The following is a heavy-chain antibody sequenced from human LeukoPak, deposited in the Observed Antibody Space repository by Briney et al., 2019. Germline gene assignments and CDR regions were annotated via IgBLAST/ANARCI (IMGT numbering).Heavy chain of an antibody. Sequence: GGSLRLSCAASGFTFSSYSMNWVRQAPGKGLQWVSAISGSGGSTYYADFVKGRFTVSRDNSKNTLYLQMNSLRAEDTAVYYCARAPCRGTSCYQFDSWGQGTLVTVSS. CDR2: ISGSGGST. CDR3: ARAPCRGTSCYQFDS. CDR1: GFTFSSYS. V-gene: IGHV3-23*01. D-gene: IGHD2-2*01. J-gene: IGHJ4*02.